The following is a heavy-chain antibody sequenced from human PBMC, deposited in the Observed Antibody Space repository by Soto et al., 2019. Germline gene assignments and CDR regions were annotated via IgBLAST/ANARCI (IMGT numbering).Heavy chain of an antibody. J-gene: IGHJ3*02. CDR3: AKDISLTMVRGYFDI. CDR2: ISWNSGSI. CDR1: GFTFDDYA. Sequence: GGSLRLSCAASGFTFDDYAMHWVRQAPGKGLEWVSGISWNSGSIGYADSVKGRFTISRDNAKNSLYLQMNSLRAEDTALYYCAKDISLTMVRGYFDIWGQGTMVTVSS. D-gene: IGHD3-10*01. V-gene: IGHV3-9*01.